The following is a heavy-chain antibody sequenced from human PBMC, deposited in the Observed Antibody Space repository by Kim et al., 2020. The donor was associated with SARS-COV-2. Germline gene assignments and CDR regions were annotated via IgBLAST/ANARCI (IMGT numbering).Heavy chain of an antibody. CDR2: MNPNSGNT. CDR1: GYTFTSYD. D-gene: IGHD4-17*01. V-gene: IGHV1-8*01. CDR3: ARGRPYYGDYIT. Sequence: ASVKVSCKASGYTFTSYDINWVRQATGQGLEWMGWMNPNSGNTGYAQKFQGRVTMTRNTSISTAYMELSSLRSEDTAVYYCARGRPYYGDYITWGQGTLVTVSS. J-gene: IGHJ4*02.